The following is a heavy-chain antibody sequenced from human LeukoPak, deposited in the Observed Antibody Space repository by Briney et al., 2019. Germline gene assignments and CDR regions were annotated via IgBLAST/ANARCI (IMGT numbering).Heavy chain of an antibody. CDR2: IYHSGST. J-gene: IGHJ4*02. Sequence: PSETLSLTCAVSGYSISSGYYWGWIRQPPGKGLEWIGSIYHSGSTYYNPSLKSRVTISVDTSKNQFSLKLSSATAADMAVYYCARQAGTGYFDYWGQGTLVTVSS. CDR1: GYSISSGYY. V-gene: IGHV4-38-2*01. CDR3: ARQAGTGYFDY. D-gene: IGHD3-10*01.